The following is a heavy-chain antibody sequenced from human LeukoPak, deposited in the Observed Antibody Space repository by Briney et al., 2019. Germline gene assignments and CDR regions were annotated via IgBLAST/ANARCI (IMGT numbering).Heavy chain of an antibody. CDR1: GGTFSSYA. V-gene: IGHV7-4-1*02. J-gene: IGHJ4*02. CDR3: ARVSTRAVGATLMGY. D-gene: IGHD1-26*01. CDR2: INTNTGNP. Sequence: ASVKVSCKASGGTFSSYAISWVRRAPGQGLEWMGGINTNTGNPTYAQGFTGRFVFSLDTSVSTAYLQISSLKAEDTAVYYCARVSTRAVGATLMGYWGQGTLVTVSS.